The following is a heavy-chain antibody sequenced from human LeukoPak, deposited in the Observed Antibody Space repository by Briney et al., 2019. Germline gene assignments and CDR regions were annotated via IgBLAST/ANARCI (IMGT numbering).Heavy chain of an antibody. CDR3: ARDGDGYKSIPFDY. D-gene: IGHD5-24*01. CDR2: IKQDGSEK. CDR1: GSTFSNYW. J-gene: IGHJ4*02. Sequence: GGSLRLSCAASGSTFSNYWMSWVRQPRGKGLEWVANIKQDGSEKYYVDSVKGRFTISRDNAKNSLYLQMNNLSIEDTAVYYCARDGDGYKSIPFDYWGQGALVTVSS. V-gene: IGHV3-7*01.